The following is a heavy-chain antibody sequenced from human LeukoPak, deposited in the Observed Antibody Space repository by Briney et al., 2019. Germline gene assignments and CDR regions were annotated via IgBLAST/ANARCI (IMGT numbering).Heavy chain of an antibody. J-gene: IGHJ6*02. CDR1: GGSISGYY. V-gene: IGHV4-59*01. D-gene: IGHD5-12*01. CDR3: ARGGSGYDSFYYYGMDV. Sequence: SETLSLTCTVSGGSISGYYWSWIRQPPGKGLEWIGYIYDSGSTDYNPSLKSRVTISVDTSKNQFSLKLSSVTAADTAVYYCARGGSGYDSFYYYGMDVWGQGTTVTVSS. CDR2: IYDSGST.